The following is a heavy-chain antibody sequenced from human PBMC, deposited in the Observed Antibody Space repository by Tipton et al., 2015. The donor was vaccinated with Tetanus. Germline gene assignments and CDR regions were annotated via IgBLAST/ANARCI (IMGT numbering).Heavy chain of an antibody. CDR2: IRSTPYGGAT. J-gene: IGHJ4*02. D-gene: IGHD4-11*01. Sequence: LRLSCTTSGFTFGDYAINWVRQAPGKGLEWVGFIRSTPYGGATEYAASVKGRFTISRDDSESIAYVQMNSLKIEDTAVYYCTRYRNYIADYWGQGTLVTVSS. CDR1: GFTFGDYA. V-gene: IGHV3-49*04. CDR3: TRYRNYIADY.